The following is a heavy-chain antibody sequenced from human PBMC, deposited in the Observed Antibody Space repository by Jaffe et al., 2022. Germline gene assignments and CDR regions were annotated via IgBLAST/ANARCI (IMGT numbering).Heavy chain of an antibody. V-gene: IGHV3-7*01. J-gene: IGHJ5*02. Sequence: EVQLVESGGGLVQPGGSLRLSCAASGFTFSSYWMSWVRQAPGKGLEWVANIKQDGSEKYYVDSVKGRFTISRDNAKNSLYLQMNSLRAEDTAVYYCARAGLGELSLLGFDPWGQGTLVTVSS. CDR3: ARAGLGELSLLGFDP. CDR2: IKQDGSEK. CDR1: GFTFSSYW. D-gene: IGHD3-16*02.